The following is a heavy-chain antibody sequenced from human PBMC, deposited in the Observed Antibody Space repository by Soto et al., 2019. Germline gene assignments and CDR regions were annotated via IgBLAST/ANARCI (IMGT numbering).Heavy chain of an antibody. J-gene: IGHJ5*02. CDR1: GGSISSYY. V-gene: IGHV4-59*01. CDR3: ASYGYCTNGVCPSTFDP. Sequence: PSETLSLTCTVSGGSISSYYWSWIRQPPGKGLEWIGYIYYSGSTNCNPSLKSRVTISVDTSKNQFSLKLSSVTAADTAVYYCASYGYCTNGVCPSTFDPWGQGTLVTVPS. D-gene: IGHD2-8*01. CDR2: IYYSGST.